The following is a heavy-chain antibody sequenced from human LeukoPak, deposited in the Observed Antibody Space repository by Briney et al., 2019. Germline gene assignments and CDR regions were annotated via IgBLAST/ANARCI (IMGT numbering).Heavy chain of an antibody. CDR3: ARGGYSFDY. J-gene: IGHJ4*02. V-gene: IGHV3-7*01. Sequence: GGSLRLSCAASGFTLSGYWMSWVRQAPGKGLEWVARLHADGIERYYVDPVEGRFTISRDNAKNSLHLQMYSLRLDDTAVYYCARGGYSFDYLGQGTLVTVSS. D-gene: IGHD5-12*01. CDR1: GFTLSGYW. CDR2: LHADGIER.